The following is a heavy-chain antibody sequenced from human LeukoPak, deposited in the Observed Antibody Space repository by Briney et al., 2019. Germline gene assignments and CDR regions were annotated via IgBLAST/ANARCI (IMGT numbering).Heavy chain of an antibody. D-gene: IGHD2-15*01. J-gene: IGHJ5*02. CDR1: GYTFTGYY. CDR2: MNPNSGNT. V-gene: IGHV1-8*02. Sequence: EASVKVSCKASGYTFTGYYMHWVRQAPGQGLEWMGWMNPNSGNTVYAQKFQGRVTMTRDTSISTAYMELSSLRSEDTAMYYCARKNYCSGGSCYSRGWFDPWGQGTLVTVSS. CDR3: ARKNYCSGGSCYSRGWFDP.